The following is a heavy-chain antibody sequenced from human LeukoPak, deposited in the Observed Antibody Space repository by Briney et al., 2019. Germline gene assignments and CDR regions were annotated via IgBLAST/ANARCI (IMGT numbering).Heavy chain of an antibody. CDR1: GGSISSYY. V-gene: IGHV4-59*01. D-gene: IGHD2-8*01. Sequence: TSETLSLTCTVSGGSISSYYWSWIRQPPGKGLEWIGYLYYSGSTNYNPSLESRVTISLDTSRNHFSLRLSSVTAADTAVYYCARVVSNGDRAAFDIWGQGTMVTVSS. CDR2: LYYSGST. CDR3: ARVVSNGDRAAFDI. J-gene: IGHJ3*02.